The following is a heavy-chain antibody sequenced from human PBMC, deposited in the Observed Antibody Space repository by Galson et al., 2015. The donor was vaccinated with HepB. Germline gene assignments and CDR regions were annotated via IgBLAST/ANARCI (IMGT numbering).Heavy chain of an antibody. V-gene: IGHV4-4*02. CDR1: GGSVSNNKY. J-gene: IGHJ4*01. D-gene: IGHD4-11*01. Sequence: ETLSLTCNVSGGSVSNNKYWNWVRQSPGKGLEWIGEIHHSGRTNYNPSLKSRVTVLLDKSKNQFSLQLTSVTAADTAVYYCARVAGLGTDYSNFYFDFWGHGTLVIVSS. CDR3: ARVAGLGTDYSNFYFDF. CDR2: IHHSGRT.